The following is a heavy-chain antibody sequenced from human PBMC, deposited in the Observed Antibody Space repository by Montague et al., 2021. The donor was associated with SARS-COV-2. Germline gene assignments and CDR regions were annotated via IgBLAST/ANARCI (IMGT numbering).Heavy chain of an antibody. CDR2: ISYDGSNK. CDR1: GFTFNNYA. CDR3: VRASLIKARIAVAGTTVY. J-gene: IGHJ4*02. D-gene: IGHD6-19*01. Sequence: SLRLSCAASGFTFNNYAMHWVRQAPGKGLVWVAIISYDGSNKYYADSVKGRFAISRDNSKNTLYLQMNSLRAEDTAVYYCVRASLIKARIAVAGTTVYWGQGTLVTISS. V-gene: IGHV3-30*09.